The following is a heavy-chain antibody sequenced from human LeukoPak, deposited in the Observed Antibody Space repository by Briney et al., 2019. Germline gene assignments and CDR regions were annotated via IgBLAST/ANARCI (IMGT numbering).Heavy chain of an antibody. CDR2: IYGGGST. V-gene: IGHV3-53*01. D-gene: IGHD4-23*01. CDR1: GFSVSSNY. J-gene: IGHJ2*01. CDR3: ARVGGNRPWYFDL. Sequence: GGSLRLSCAASGFSVSSNYMSWVRQAPGKGLEWVSVIYGGGSTYYAGSVKGRFTISRDNSKNTLYLQMNSLRAEDTAVHYCARVGGNRPWYFDLWGRGTLVTVSS.